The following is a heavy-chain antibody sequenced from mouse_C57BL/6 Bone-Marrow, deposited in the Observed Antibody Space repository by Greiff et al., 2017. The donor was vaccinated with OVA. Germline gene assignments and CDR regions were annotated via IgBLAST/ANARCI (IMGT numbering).Heavy chain of an antibody. CDR2: INPNNGGT. Sequence: EVKLQQSGPELAKPGASVKISCKASGYTFTDYYMNWVKQSHGKSLEWIGDINPNNGGTSYNQQFKGKATLTVDKYSSTAYMELRSLKSEDSAVYYCARSWLMFAYWGQGTLVTVSA. D-gene: IGHD2-2*01. CDR3: ARSWLMFAY. V-gene: IGHV1-26*01. J-gene: IGHJ3*01. CDR1: GYTFTDYY.